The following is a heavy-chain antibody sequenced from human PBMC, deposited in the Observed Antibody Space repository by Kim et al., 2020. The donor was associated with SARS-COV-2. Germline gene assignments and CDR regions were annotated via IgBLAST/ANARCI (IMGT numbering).Heavy chain of an antibody. Sequence: SLKSRVTISVDRSKNQFSLKLSSVTAADTAVYYCARGYCSSTSCSSPFDPWGQGTLVTVSS. V-gene: IGHV4-30-2*01. J-gene: IGHJ5*02. CDR3: ARGYCSSTSCSSPFDP. D-gene: IGHD2-2*01.